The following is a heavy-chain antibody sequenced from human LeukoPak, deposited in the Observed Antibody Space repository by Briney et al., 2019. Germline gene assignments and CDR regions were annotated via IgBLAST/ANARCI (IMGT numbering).Heavy chain of an antibody. CDR3: ARDRLHVVPAAPRY. D-gene: IGHD2-2*01. CDR2: INPNSGGT. V-gene: IGHV1-2*06. CDR1: GYTFTGYY. Sequence: ASVKVSCKASGYTFTGYYMNWVRQAPGQGLEWMGRINPNSGGTNYAQKFQGRVTMTRDTSISTANMELSRLRSDDTAVYYCARDRLHVVPAAPRYWGQGTLVTVSS. J-gene: IGHJ4*02.